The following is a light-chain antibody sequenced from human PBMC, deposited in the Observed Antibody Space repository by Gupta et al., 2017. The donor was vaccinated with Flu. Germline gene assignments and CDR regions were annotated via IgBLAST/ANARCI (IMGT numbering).Light chain of an antibody. V-gene: IGKV3-11*01. J-gene: IGKJ5*01. CDR2: DAS. CDR3: QQRANWPPYT. Sequence: ATLSLSPGERATLSCRASQSVRSYLAWYKQKPGQAPRLLIYDASNRDTGIPARFSGSGSGTDFTLTISSREPEDFAVYYCQQRANWPPYTFGQGTQLEIK. CDR1: QSVRSY.